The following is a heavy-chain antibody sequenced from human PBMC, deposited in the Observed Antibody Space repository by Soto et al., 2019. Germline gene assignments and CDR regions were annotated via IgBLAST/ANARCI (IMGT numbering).Heavy chain of an antibody. CDR1: GGSISTSNYI. CDR2: FSLSGNT. J-gene: IGHJ4*02. V-gene: IGHV4-39*01. D-gene: IGHD2-8*01. Sequence: SETLSLTCSVSGGSISTSNYIWGWIRQPPGKGLEWIGRFSLSGNTYYNPSLKSRLTISVDASKNQFSLNLSSVTAADRAVYFCARHRGYCSNGICYPYDSWGQGTLVTVSS. CDR3: ARHRGYCSNGICYPYDS.